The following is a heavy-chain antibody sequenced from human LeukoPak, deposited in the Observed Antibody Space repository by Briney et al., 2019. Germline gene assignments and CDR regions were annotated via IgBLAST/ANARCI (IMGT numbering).Heavy chain of an antibody. CDR1: GYTFTGYY. V-gene: IGHV1-2*04. CDR2: INPNSGGT. Sequence: ASVKVSCKASGYTFTGYYMHWVRQAPGQGLEWMGWINPNSGGTNYAQKFQGWVTMTRDTSITTAYMELSRLRSDDTAVYYRAAVPITMIVVAPWRSCRGQGTLVTVSS. CDR3: AAVPITMIVVAPWRSC. D-gene: IGHD3-22*01. J-gene: IGHJ4*02.